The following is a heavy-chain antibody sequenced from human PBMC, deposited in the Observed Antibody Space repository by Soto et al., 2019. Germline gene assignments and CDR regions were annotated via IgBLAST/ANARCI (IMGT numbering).Heavy chain of an antibody. J-gene: IGHJ4*02. CDR2: ISLFHHST. CDR1: GYPFTDYF. Sequence: VKVSCKTSGYPFTDYFIHWVRQAPGQGLEWMGIISLFHHSTSYAQKFQGRLTVTADTSTTTVYMDLSSLTSEDSAVYWCARELYSCGGDCPYYMDYWGQGTLVTVSS. V-gene: IGHV1-46*01. D-gene: IGHD2-21*02. CDR3: ARELYSCGGDCPYYMDY.